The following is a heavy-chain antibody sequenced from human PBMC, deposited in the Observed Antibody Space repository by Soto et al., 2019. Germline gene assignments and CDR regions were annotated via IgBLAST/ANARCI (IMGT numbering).Heavy chain of an antibody. CDR2: ITTGNDYI. V-gene: IGHV3-21*01. D-gene: IGHD6-19*01. CDR1: GFTLSSFS. Sequence: GGSLRLSCVASGFTLSSFSMSWVRQTPGKGLEWVSSITTGNDYISYADSVKGRFTISRDNAKNSLFLQMNSLRAEDTALYFCARDSYSSLFDSWGQGTLVTVSS. J-gene: IGHJ5*01. CDR3: ARDSYSSLFDS.